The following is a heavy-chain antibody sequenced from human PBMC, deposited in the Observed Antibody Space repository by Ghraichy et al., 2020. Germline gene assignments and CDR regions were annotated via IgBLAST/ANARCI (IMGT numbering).Heavy chain of an antibody. CDR3: ARDLARLHGYYYGMDV. CDR2: ISSSSSYI. Sequence: GGSLRLSCAASGFTFSSYSMNWVRQAPGKGLEWVSSISSSSSYIYYADSVKGRFTISRDNAKNSLYLQMNSLRAEDTAVYYCARDLARLHGYYYGMDVWGQGTTVTVSS. J-gene: IGHJ6*02. V-gene: IGHV3-21*01. CDR1: GFTFSSYS. D-gene: IGHD2-15*01.